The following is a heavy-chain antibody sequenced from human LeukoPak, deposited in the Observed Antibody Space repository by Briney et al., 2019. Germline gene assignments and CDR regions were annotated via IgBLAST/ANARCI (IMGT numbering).Heavy chain of an antibody. J-gene: IGHJ1*01. D-gene: IGHD1-1*01. Sequence: SQTLSLTCTVSGGSISSGSYYWSWIRQPAGKGLEWIGRIYTSGTTNYNPSLKSRVSMSIDTSKNQFSLNLSSLTATDTAVYYCARTSSGKTEHWGQGTLVTVSS. V-gene: IGHV4-61*02. CDR1: GGSISSGSYY. CDR2: IYTSGTT. CDR3: ARTSSGKTEH.